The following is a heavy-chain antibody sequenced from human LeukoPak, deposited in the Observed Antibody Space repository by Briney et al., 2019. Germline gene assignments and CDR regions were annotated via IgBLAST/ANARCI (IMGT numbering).Heavy chain of an antibody. V-gene: IGHV3-21*01. CDR1: GFTIGSYN. J-gene: IGHJ4*02. CDR2: ISISGTYI. Sequence: GGSLRLSFAASGFTIGSYNMNWVRLAPGKGLEWVSSISISGTYIYYADSVKGRFTISRDSAKRSLYLQMDSLRVEDTAIYYCAAPLTSSGHDYWGQGTLVTVSS. CDR3: AAPLTSSGHDY. D-gene: IGHD3-22*01.